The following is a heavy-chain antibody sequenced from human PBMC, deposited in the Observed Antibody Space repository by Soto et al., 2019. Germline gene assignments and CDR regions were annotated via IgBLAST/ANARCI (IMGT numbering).Heavy chain of an antibody. Sequence: QVQLVESGGGVVQPGRSLRLSCAASGFTFSSYGMDWVRQAPGKGLEWVAVISYDGSNKYYADSVKGRFTISRDNSKNTLYLQMNSLRAEDTAVYYCAKDNVPLDSSGWYPIDYWGQGTLVTVSS. D-gene: IGHD6-19*01. V-gene: IGHV3-30*18. J-gene: IGHJ4*02. CDR2: ISYDGSNK. CDR3: AKDNVPLDSSGWYPIDY. CDR1: GFTFSSYG.